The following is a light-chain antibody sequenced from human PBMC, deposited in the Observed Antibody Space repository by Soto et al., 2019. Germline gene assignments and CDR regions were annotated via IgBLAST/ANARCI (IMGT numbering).Light chain of an antibody. CDR2: KAS. CDR1: QTISSW. J-gene: IGKJ1*01. V-gene: IGKV1-5*03. CDR3: QHYNSYSAA. Sequence: DIQMTQSPSTLSGSVGDRVTITCRASQTISSWLAWYQQKPGKAPKLLIYKASTLKSGVPSRFSGSGSGTEFTLTISSLQPDDCATYYCQHYNSYSAALDQGTKVELK.